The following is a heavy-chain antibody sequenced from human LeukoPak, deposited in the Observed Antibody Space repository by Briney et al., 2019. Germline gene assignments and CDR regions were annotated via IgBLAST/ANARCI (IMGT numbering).Heavy chain of an antibody. V-gene: IGHV3-21*01. CDR1: GFTFSSYS. CDR3: ARDLRRTSGANDY. D-gene: IGHD2-15*01. J-gene: IGHJ4*02. Sequence: PGGSLRLSCAASGFTFSSYSINWVRQAPGKGLEWFSSFSSSSSFIYYADSVKGRFTISRDNAKNSLFLQMNSLRAEDTAVYYCARDLRRTSGANDYWGQGTLVTVSS. CDR2: FSSSSSFI.